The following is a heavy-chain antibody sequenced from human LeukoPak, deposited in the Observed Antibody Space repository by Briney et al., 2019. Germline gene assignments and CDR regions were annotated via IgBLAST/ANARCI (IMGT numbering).Heavy chain of an antibody. V-gene: IGHV4-61*08. CDR1: GGSVSSGDYY. J-gene: IGHJ3*02. CDR2: IYYSGTT. D-gene: IGHD1-26*01. CDR3: ARDVVYSGSPGAFDI. Sequence: PSETLSLTCSVSGGSVSSGDYYWNWIRQPPGKGLEWIGYIYYSGTTDYNPSLTSRVTISVDTSKNQFSLKLNSVTAADTAVYYCARDVVYSGSPGAFDIWGPGTVVTVSS.